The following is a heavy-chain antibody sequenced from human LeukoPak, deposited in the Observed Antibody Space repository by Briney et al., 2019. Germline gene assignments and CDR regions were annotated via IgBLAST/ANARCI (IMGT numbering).Heavy chain of an antibody. CDR2: IYYSGNT. J-gene: IGHJ2*01. V-gene: IGHV4-59*08. CDR3: ARLTVGWYFDL. D-gene: IGHD3-10*01. CDR1: GGSTSNYF. Sequence: SETLSLTCTISGGSTSNYFWSWIRQPPGKGLEWVAYIYYSGNTNYNPSLKSRVTVSIDTSTKQFSLKLSSVTAADTAIYYCARLTVGWYFDLWGRGTLLTVSS.